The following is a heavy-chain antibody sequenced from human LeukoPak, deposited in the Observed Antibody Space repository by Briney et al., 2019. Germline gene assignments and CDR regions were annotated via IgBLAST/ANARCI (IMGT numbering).Heavy chain of an antibody. CDR2: IKQDGSET. CDR3: ARVHEDYFDY. CDR1: GFMFSSYW. Sequence: GGSLRLSCAASGFMFSSYWMTWVRQAPGKGLEWVANIKQDGSETDYVDSVKGRFTISRDSAKTSLYLQMNRLRAEDTAVYYCARVHEDYFDYWGQGTLVTVSS. V-gene: IGHV3-7*01. J-gene: IGHJ4*02.